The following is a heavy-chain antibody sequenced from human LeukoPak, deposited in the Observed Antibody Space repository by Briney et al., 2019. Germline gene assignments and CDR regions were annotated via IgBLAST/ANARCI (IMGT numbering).Heavy chain of an antibody. J-gene: IGHJ3*02. Sequence: GGSLRLSCAASGFTVSSNYMSWVRQAPGKGLEWVSVIYSGGSTYYADSVKGRFTISGDNSKNTLYLQMNSLRAEDTAVYYCAKDRRLWGAFDIWGQGTMVTVSS. D-gene: IGHD2-21*01. CDR2: IYSGGST. CDR1: GFTVSSNY. CDR3: AKDRRLWGAFDI. V-gene: IGHV3-53*05.